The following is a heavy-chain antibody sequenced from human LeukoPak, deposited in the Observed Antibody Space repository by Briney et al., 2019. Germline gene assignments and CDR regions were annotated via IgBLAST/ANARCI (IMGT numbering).Heavy chain of an antibody. Sequence: PSETLSLTCTVSGGSISSYHWSWIRQPPGKGLEWIGYIYYSGSTNYNPSLKSRVTISVDTSKNQFSLKLSSVTAADTAVYYCARYSMELDYYYYYYMDVWGKGTTVTVSS. CDR3: ARYSMELDYYYYYYMDV. J-gene: IGHJ6*03. CDR2: IYYSGST. CDR1: GGSISSYH. D-gene: IGHD4/OR15-4a*01. V-gene: IGHV4-59*01.